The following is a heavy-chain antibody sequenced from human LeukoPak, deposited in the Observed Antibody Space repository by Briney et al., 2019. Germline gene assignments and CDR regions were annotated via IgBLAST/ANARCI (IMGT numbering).Heavy chain of an antibody. CDR1: GFTFSNHG. CDR2: IYSGGST. J-gene: IGHJ4*02. D-gene: IGHD3-10*01. CDR3: ARDLEGSGDL. V-gene: IGHV3-53*01. Sequence: GGTLRLSCAASGFTFSNHGMNWVRQAPGKGLEWVSVIYSGGSTYYADSVKGRFTISRDNSKNTLYLQMNSLRAEDTAVYYCARDLEGSGDLWGQGTLVTVSS.